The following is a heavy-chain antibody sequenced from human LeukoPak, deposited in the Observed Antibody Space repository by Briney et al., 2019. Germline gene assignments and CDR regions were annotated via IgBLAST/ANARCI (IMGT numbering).Heavy chain of an antibody. CDR2: ISAYNGNT. CDR1: GYTFTIYG. D-gene: IGHD3-9*01. CDR3: AREDILTGYPFDY. J-gene: IGHJ4*02. Sequence: ASVKVSFTSSGYTFTIYGISWVRQAPGQGLEWMGWISAYNGNTNYAQKLQGRVTMTTDTSTSTAYMELRSLRSDDTAVYYCAREDILTGYPFDYWGQGTLVTVSS. V-gene: IGHV1-18*01.